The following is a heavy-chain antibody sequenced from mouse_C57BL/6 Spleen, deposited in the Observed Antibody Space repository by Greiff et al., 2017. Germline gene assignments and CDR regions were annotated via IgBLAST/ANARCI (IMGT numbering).Heavy chain of an antibody. J-gene: IGHJ2*01. CDR2: IHPNSGST. D-gene: IGHD2-4*01. CDR1: GYTFTSYW. V-gene: IGHV1-64*01. CDR3: ARRAYDYEGFDY. Sequence: QVQLQQPGAELVKPGASVKLSCKASGYTFTSYWMHWVKQRPGQGLEWIGMIHPNSGSTNYNEKFKSKATLTVDKSSSTAYMQLSSRTSEDSAVYYCARRAYDYEGFDYWGQGTTLTVSS.